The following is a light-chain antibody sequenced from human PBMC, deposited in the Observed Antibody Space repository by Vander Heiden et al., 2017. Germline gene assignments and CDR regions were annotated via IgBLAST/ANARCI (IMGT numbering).Light chain of an antibody. J-gene: IGKJ1*01. CDR3: RPYNTYPWT. CDR1: QTINNW. V-gene: IGKV1-5*03. Sequence: DIQMTQSPSTLSASVGDRVTITCRASQTINNWLAWYQQKPGKAPKLLIYSTSTLESGVPPWFSSSRSREEFTLISSRLQDDDFTTYRCRPYNTYPWTFGQGTKVDFK. CDR2: STS.